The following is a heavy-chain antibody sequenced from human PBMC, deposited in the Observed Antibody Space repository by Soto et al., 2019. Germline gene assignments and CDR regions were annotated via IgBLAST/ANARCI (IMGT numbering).Heavy chain of an antibody. CDR2: ISYSGST. CDR3: ATMGTPATGLYFIDY. CDR1: GGAISSGNYY. Sequence: SETLSLTCTVSGGAISSGNYYWSWIRQPPGKGLEWIGFISYSGSTYYSTSLKSRVTISVDTSKSQFSLNLSFVTAADTAVYYCATMGTPATGLYFIDYWGQGSLVTVSS. D-gene: IGHD2-15*01. J-gene: IGHJ4*02. V-gene: IGHV4-30-4*01.